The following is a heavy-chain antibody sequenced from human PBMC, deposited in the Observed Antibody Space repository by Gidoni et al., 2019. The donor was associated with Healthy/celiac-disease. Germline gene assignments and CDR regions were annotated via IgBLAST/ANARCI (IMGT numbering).Heavy chain of an antibody. Sequence: QVQLQQWGAGLLKPSETLSLTCAVYGGSFSGYYWSWIRQPPGKGLEWIAEINHSGSTNYNPSLKSRVTISVDTSKNQFSLKLSSVTAADTAVYYCAREAIAVAGTPFDYWGQGTLVTVSS. CDR3: AREAIAVAGTPFDY. J-gene: IGHJ4*02. D-gene: IGHD6-19*01. V-gene: IGHV4-34*01. CDR1: GGSFSGYY. CDR2: INHSGST.